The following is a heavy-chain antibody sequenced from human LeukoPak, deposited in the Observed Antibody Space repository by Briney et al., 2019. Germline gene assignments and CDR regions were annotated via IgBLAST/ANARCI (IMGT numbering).Heavy chain of an antibody. CDR1: GFTFSSYW. D-gene: IGHD6-25*01. V-gene: IGHV3-7*01. J-gene: IGHJ4*02. Sequence: GGSQRLSCAASGFTFSSYWMSWVRQAPGKGLEWVANIKQDGSEKYYVDSVKGRFTISRDNAKNSLYLQMNSLRAEDTAVYYCARAGIAAEVGYFDYWGQGTLVTVSS. CDR2: IKQDGSEK. CDR3: ARAGIAAEVGYFDY.